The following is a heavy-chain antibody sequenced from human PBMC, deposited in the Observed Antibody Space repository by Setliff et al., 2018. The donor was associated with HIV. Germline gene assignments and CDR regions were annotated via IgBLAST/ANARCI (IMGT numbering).Heavy chain of an antibody. D-gene: IGHD3-16*01. CDR3: ARGDPFTDFDS. CDR1: GGSVSNYY. Sequence: SETLSLTCTVSGGSVSNYYWTWIRQSAGKGLEWIGHINTSGSTKYNPSLKSRVTISGQTSNNQFSLQLTSVTAADTAVYYCARGDPFTDFDSWGQGTLVTVSS. CDR2: INTSGST. J-gene: IGHJ4*02. V-gene: IGHV4-4*07.